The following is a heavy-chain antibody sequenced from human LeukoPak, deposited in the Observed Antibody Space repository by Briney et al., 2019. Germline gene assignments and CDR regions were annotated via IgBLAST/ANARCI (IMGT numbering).Heavy chain of an antibody. J-gene: IGHJ4*02. CDR3: AREGNYDSSGYDY. D-gene: IGHD3-22*01. CDR1: GYTFTGYY. CDR2: INPNSGGT. V-gene: IGHV1-2*02. Sequence: GASVKVSCKASGYTFTGYYMHWVRQAPGQGLEWMGRINPNSGGTNYAQKFQGRVTMTRDTSISTAYMELSRLRSDDTAVYYCAREGNYDSSGYDYWGQGTLVTVSS.